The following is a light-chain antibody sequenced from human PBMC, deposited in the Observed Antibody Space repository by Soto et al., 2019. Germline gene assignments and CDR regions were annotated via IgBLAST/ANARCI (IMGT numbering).Light chain of an antibody. J-gene: IGKJ2*03. CDR1: QGIGDD. CDR3: LQDYNFPHS. Sequence: AIQMTQSPSSLSASVGDRVTITCRASQGIGDDLAWYQQRPGKAPKLLIYAASSLQSGVPSRFSGSGSGTDFTLTISSLQPGDFAIYYCLQDYNFPHSFGRGTKLEIK. V-gene: IGKV1-6*01. CDR2: AAS.